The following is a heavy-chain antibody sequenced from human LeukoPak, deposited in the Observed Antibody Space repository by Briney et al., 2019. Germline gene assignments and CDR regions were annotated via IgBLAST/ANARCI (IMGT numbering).Heavy chain of an antibody. CDR2: ISYDGSNK. CDR1: GFTFSSYA. D-gene: IGHD1-26*01. V-gene: IGHV3-30-3*01. J-gene: IGHJ4*02. Sequence: GRSLRLSCAASGFTFSSYAMHWVRQAPGKGLEWVAVISYDGSNKYYADSVKGRFTISRDDSKNTLYLQMNSLRDADTAVYYCATDNSGSDDWGQGTLVTVSS. CDR3: ATDNSGSDD.